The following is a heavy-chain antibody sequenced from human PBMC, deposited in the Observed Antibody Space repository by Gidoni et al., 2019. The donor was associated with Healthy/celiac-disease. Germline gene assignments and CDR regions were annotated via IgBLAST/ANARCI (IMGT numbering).Heavy chain of an antibody. CDR2: IYYSGST. D-gene: IGHD4-17*01. CDR1: GGSISSSSYY. V-gene: IGHV4-39*07. Sequence: QLQLQESGPGLVKPSETLSLTCTVPGGSISSSSYYWGWIRQPPGKGLEWIGSIYYSGSTYYNPSLKSRVTISVDTSKNQFSLKLSSVTAADTAVYYCARYDDYNPLVDYWGQGTLVTVSS. CDR3: ARYDDYNPLVDY. J-gene: IGHJ4*02.